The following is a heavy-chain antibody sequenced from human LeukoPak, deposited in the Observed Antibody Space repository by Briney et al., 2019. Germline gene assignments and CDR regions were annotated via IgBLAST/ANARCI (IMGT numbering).Heavy chain of an antibody. J-gene: IGHJ4*02. V-gene: IGHV1-18*04. CDR3: ARDLKIYTVTTPLGDY. Sequence: ASVKVSCKASGYTFTSYYMHWVRQAPGQGLEWMGWISAYNGNTNYAQKLQGRVTMTTDTSTSTAYMELRSLRSDDTAVYYCARDLKIYTVTTPLGDYWGQGTLVTVSS. CDR1: GYTFTSYY. D-gene: IGHD4-17*01. CDR2: ISAYNGNT.